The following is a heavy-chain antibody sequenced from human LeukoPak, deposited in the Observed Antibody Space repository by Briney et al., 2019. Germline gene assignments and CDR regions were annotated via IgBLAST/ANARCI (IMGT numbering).Heavy chain of an antibody. V-gene: IGHV4-59*01. CDR1: GGSISNYY. J-gene: IGHJ6*02. Sequence: SETLSLTCTVSGGSISNYYWSWIRQPPGKGLEWIGYIYYSGSTNYNPSLKSRVTISVDTSKNQFSLKLSPVTAADTAVYYCARVGGTNYYYYGMDVWGQGTTVTVS. CDR2: IYYSGST. CDR3: ARVGGTNYYYYGMDV. D-gene: IGHD1-26*01.